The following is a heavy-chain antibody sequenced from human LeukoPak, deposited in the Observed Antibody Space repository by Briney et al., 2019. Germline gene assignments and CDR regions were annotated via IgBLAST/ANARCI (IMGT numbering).Heavy chain of an antibody. CDR2: IYYSGRT. CDR3: AREHRFHSIDY. J-gene: IGHJ4*02. Sequence: NPSETLSLTCTVSGGSISSYYWSWIRQPPGKGLEWIGYIYYSGRTNYNPSLKSRVTISVDTSKNQFSLKLSSVTAADTAVYYCAREHRFHSIDYWGQGTLVTVSS. CDR1: GGSISSYY. V-gene: IGHV4-59*01. D-gene: IGHD2-21*01.